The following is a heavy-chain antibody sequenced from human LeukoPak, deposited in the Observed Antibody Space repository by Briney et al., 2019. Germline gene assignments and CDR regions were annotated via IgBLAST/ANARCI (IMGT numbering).Heavy chain of an antibody. CDR1: GYTFTDFY. V-gene: IGHV1-2*06. CDR2: INPNSGGT. J-gene: IGHJ4*02. CDR3: ARGTQWLVGNY. Sequence: ASVKVSCKASGYTFTDFYIHWVRQSPGQGLEWMGRINPNSGGTNYARKFQGRVTMTRDTSISTAYMELSRLTSDDSALYYCARGTQWLVGNYWGQGTLVTVSS. D-gene: IGHD6-19*01.